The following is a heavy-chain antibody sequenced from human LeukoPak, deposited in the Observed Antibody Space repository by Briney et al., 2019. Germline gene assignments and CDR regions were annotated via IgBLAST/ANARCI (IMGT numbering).Heavy chain of an antibody. CDR3: AIGKVGAVTLFDY. Sequence: SETLSLTCAVYGGSFSGYYWSWIRQPPGKGLEWIGYIYYTGSTNYNPSLKSRVTISVDTSKNQFSLKLNSVTAADTAVYYCAIGKVGAVTLFDYWGQGTLVTVSS. CDR1: GGSFSGYY. V-gene: IGHV4-59*01. J-gene: IGHJ4*02. D-gene: IGHD2-21*02. CDR2: IYYTGST.